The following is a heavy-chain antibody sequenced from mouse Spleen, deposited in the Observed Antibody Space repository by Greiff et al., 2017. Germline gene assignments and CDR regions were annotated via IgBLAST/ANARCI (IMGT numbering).Heavy chain of an antibody. CDR1: GFTFSSYA. D-gene: IGHD2-10*02. J-gene: IGHJ4*01. CDR2: ISSGGGNT. CDR3: ARRKYGNYGAMDY. Sequence: EVHLVESGGGLVKRGGSLKLSCAASGFTFSSYAMSWVRQTPEKRLEWVATISSGGGNTYYPDSVKGRFTISRDNAKNTLYLQMSSLKSEDTAMYYCARRKYGNYGAMDYWGQGTSVTVSS. V-gene: IGHV5-9-3*01.